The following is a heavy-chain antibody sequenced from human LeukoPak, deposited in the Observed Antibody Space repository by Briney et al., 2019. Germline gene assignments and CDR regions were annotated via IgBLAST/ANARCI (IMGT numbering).Heavy chain of an antibody. CDR1: GFTFSSHA. Sequence: GGSLRLSCAASGFTFSSHAMSWARHAPGKGLEWVSAISGCGGNTYYADSVKARFPIPRDNSKNTLYLQMNSQSAEDCAVYYCAKGGYNDLDAFDIWSQGTMVTV. CDR3: AKGGYNDLDAFDI. D-gene: IGHD5-24*01. V-gene: IGHV3-23*01. J-gene: IGHJ3*02. CDR2: ISGCGGNT.